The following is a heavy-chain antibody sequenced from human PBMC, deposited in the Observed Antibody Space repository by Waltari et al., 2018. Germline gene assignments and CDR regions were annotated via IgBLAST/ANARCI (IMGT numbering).Heavy chain of an antibody. Sequence: QLQLQESGPGMVKPSATLSLTCTVSGGSLSRSRYYWGWIRQSPGKGLEWIGSIYYSGSTDYNPTLKSRVTISGDTSKNQFSLKLSSVTAADTAVYYCARHWKKSGYRFDPWGQGTLVTVSS. CDR3: ARHWKKSGYRFDP. CDR1: GGSLSRSRYY. J-gene: IGHJ5*02. D-gene: IGHD5-12*01. CDR2: IYYSGST. V-gene: IGHV4-39*01.